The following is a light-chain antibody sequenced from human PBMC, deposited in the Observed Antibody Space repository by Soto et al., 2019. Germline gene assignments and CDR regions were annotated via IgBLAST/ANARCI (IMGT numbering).Light chain of an antibody. J-gene: IGKJ1*01. CDR2: YAS. V-gene: IGKV1-5*01. CDR3: QQYNSYPWT. CDR1: QSISSW. Sequence: DIQMTQSPSTLSASVGDRVTITCRASQSISSWLVWYQQKPGKAPKLLIYYASSLESGVPSRFSGSGSGTEFTLTISSLQHDDFATYYCQQYNSYPWTFGQGTKVEIK.